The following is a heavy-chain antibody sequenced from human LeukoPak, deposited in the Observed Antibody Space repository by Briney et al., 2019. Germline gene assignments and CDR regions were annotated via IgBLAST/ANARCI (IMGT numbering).Heavy chain of an antibody. V-gene: IGHV3-11*01. D-gene: IGHD3-22*01. CDR1: GLTFSDYY. CDR2: ISSSGSII. CDR3: ARDGLRNYYDSSGYFYDY. Sequence: GGSLRLSCAASGLTFSDYYMSWIRQAPGKGLEWVSYISSSGSIISYADSVKGRFTISRDNAKNSLYLQMNSLRAEDTAVYYCARDGLRNYYDSSGYFYDYWGQGTLVTLSS. J-gene: IGHJ4*02.